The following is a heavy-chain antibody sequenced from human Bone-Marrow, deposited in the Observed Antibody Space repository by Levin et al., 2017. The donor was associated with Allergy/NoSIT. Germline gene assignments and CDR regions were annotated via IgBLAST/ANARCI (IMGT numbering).Heavy chain of an antibody. D-gene: IGHD2-2*01. CDR3: LVPAAIHYYYGMDV. CDR1: GFTFSSYA. J-gene: IGHJ6*02. CDR2: ISGSGGST. Sequence: HTGGSLRLSCAASGFTFSSYAMSWVRQAPGKGLEWVSAISGSGGSTYYADSVKGRFTISRDNSKNTLYLQMNSLRAEDTAVYYVLVPAAIHYYYGMDVWGQGTTVTVSS. V-gene: IGHV3-23*01.